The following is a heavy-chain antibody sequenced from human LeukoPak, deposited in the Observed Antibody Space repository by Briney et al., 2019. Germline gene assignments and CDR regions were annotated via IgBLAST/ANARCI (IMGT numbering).Heavy chain of an antibody. Sequence: SVKVSCKASGYTFTSYAISWVRQAPGQGLEWMGGIIPIFGTANYAQKFQGRVTITADESTSTAYMELSSLRSEDTAVYYCAREGGSMITFGGVIGSDAFDIWGQGTMVTVSS. CDR1: GYTFTSYA. D-gene: IGHD3-16*02. CDR3: AREGGSMITFGGVIGSDAFDI. J-gene: IGHJ3*02. CDR2: IIPIFGTA. V-gene: IGHV1-69*13.